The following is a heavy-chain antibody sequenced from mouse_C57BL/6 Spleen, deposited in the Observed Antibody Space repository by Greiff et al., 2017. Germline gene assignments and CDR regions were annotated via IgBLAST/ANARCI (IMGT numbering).Heavy chain of an antibody. Sequence: QVQLQQSGAELVKPGASVKMSCKASGYTFTSYWITWVKQRPGQGLEWIGDIYPGSGSTNYNEKFKSKATLTVDTSSSTAYMQLSSLTSEDSAVYYCARGRIYYGRSWNFDVWGTGTTVTVSS. CDR3: ARGRIYYGRSWNFDV. J-gene: IGHJ1*03. CDR1: GYTFTSYW. V-gene: IGHV1-55*01. D-gene: IGHD1-1*01. CDR2: IYPGSGST.